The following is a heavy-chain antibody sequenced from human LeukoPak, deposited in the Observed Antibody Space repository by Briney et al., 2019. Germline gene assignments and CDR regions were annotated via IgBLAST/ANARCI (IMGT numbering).Heavy chain of an antibody. CDR3: ARDIQLPT. D-gene: IGHD5-24*01. V-gene: IGHV3-23*01. CDR2: SSTGGNS. J-gene: IGHJ3*01. Sequence: PGGSLRLSCAASGFTFSGSAMSWVRQAPGKGLDWVSLSSTGGNSYYADSVKGRFTISRDNSKDTLYLQMDSLRAEDTAIYYCARDIQLPTWGLGTKVTVSS. CDR1: GFTFSGSA.